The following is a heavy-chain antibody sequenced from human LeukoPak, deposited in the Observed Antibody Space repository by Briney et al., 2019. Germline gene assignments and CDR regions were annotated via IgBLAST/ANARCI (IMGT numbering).Heavy chain of an antibody. J-gene: IGHJ6*02. D-gene: IGHD2-15*01. CDR1: GGTFSSYA. CDR3: ARRLGYCSGGSCYGQNYYYYYGMDV. V-gene: IGHV1-69*04. CDR2: IIPILGIA. Sequence: SVKVSCKASGGTFSSYAISWVRQAPGQGLEWMGRIIPILGIANYAQKFQGGVTITADKSTSTAYMELSSLRSEDTAVYYCARRLGYCSGGSCYGQNYYYYYGMDVWGQGTTVTVSS.